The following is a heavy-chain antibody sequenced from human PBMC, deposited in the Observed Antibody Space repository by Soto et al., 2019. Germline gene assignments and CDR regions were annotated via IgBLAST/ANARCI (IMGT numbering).Heavy chain of an antibody. CDR1: GYTFTRSD. CDR3: ARVHYESGSGRTYYVAV. D-gene: IGHD3-3*01. V-gene: IGHV1-8*01. J-gene: IGHJ6*03. CDR2: MNPNSVNT. Sequence: QVQLVQSGAEVKKPGASLKVSCKASGYTFTRSDIKWVRQATGQGVEWIGWMNPNSVNTGYAQKCQGRVTMTRNTTISTAYMDLRSLGSEDTAVDYCARVHYESGSGRTYYVAVWGKGTTVTVS.